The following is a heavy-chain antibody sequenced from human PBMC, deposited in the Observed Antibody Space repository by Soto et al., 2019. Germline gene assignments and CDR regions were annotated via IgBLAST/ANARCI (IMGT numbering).Heavy chain of an antibody. D-gene: IGHD1-7*01. J-gene: IGHJ4*01. V-gene: IGHV3-21*01. Sequence: LRLSCAASGFTFSSYSMNGVRQAPGKGLEWVSSISSSSSYIYYADSVRGRFTISRDNSKNTLSLQMNSLRAEDTAVYYCVNVGTSMTQVDSFDFWGQGTLVTVS. CDR1: GFTFSSYS. CDR2: ISSSSSYI. CDR3: VNVGTSMTQVDSFDF.